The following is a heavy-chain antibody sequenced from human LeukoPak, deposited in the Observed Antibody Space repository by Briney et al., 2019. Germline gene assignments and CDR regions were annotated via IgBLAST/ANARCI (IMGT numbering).Heavy chain of an antibody. V-gene: IGHV4-59*01. J-gene: IGHJ4*02. Sequence: SETLSFTRTVSGGSISSYYWSWIRQPPGKGLEWIGYIYYSGSTNYNPSLKSRVTISVDTSKNQFSLKLSSVTAADTAVYYCARLNYYDSSGYKKGTNFDYWGQGTLVTVSS. CDR2: IYYSGST. D-gene: IGHD3-22*01. CDR3: ARLNYYDSSGYKKGTNFDY. CDR1: GGSISSYY.